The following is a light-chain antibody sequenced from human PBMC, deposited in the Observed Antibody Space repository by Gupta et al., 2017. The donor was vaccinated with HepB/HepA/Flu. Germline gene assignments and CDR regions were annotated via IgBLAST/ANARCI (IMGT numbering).Light chain of an antibody. CDR3: QVWDSDTDHWV. V-gene: IGLV3-21*03. Sequence: SYVLTQPPSMSVAPGKTATITWGGDKIGSKVVHWYRKKPGQSPVLVVYDDPDRPSGIPERFSGSNSGNTAALTINRVEAGDEDDYYCQVWDSDTDHWVFGGGTKLTV. J-gene: IGLJ3*02. CDR2: DDP. CDR1: KIGSKV.